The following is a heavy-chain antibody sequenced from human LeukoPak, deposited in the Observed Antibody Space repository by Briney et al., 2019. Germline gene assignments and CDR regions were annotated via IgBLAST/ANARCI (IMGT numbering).Heavy chain of an antibody. D-gene: IGHD3-22*01. CDR3: ARRDDSSGYHKIFDY. CDR1: GGSFSGYY. V-gene: IGHV4-34*01. Sequence: SETLSLTCAVYGGSFSGYYWSWIRQPPGKGLEWIGEINHSGSTNYNPSLKSRVTISVDTSKNQFSLKLSSVTAADTAVYYCARRDDSSGYHKIFDYWGPGTLVTVSS. CDR2: INHSGST. J-gene: IGHJ4*02.